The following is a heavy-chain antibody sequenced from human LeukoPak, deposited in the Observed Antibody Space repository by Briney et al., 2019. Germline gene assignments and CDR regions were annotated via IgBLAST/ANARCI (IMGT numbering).Heavy chain of an antibody. CDR1: GYSVSSGYY. Sequence: SETLSLTCTVSGYSVSSGYYWGWIRQSPGKGLEWIGSIYHSGSTYYSPSLRSRITISVDTSKNQFSLKLSSVTAADTAVYYCARDGRYYDSSGYYYTYYYYMDVWGKGTTVTVSS. J-gene: IGHJ6*03. V-gene: IGHV4-38-2*02. D-gene: IGHD3-22*01. CDR3: ARDGRYYDSSGYYYTYYYYMDV. CDR2: IYHSGST.